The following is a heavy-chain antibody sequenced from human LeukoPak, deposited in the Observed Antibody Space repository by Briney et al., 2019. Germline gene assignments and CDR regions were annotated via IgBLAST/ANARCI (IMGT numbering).Heavy chain of an antibody. D-gene: IGHD6-19*01. CDR3: ASSASYFAY. CDR2: INHSGST. J-gene: IGHJ4*02. CDR1: GGSFSGYY. Sequence: SETLSLTCAVYGGSFSGYYWSWIRQPPGKGLEWIGEINHSGSTNYNPSLKSRVTISVDTSKNQFSLKLSSVTAADTAVYYCASSASYFAYWGQGTLVTVSS. V-gene: IGHV4-34*01.